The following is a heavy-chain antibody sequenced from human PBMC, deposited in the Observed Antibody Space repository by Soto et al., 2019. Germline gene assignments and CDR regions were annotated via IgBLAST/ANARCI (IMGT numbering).Heavy chain of an antibody. CDR1: GFTLSGNY. D-gene: IGHD3-10*01. J-gene: IGHJ4*02. CDR3: VRTSHYGSGTWNFDF. V-gene: IGHV3-72*01. CDR2: TRNKANRYTT. Sequence: GGSLRLSCAGSGFTLSGNYLDWVRQAPGKGLEWVGRTRNKANRYTTEYAASVKGRFTVSRDESMNSLHLQMNSLKTEDTAVYYCVRTSHYGSGTWNFDFWGQGTVVNVSS.